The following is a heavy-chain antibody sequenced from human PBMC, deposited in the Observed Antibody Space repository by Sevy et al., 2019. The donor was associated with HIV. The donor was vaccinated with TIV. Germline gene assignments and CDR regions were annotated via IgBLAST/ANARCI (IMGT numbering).Heavy chain of an antibody. V-gene: IGHV4-34*01. CDR1: GGSFSGYY. D-gene: IGHD5-12*01. Sequence: SETLSLTCAVYGGSFSGYYWSWIRQPPGKGLEWIGEINHSGSTNYNPSLKSRVTISVDTSKNQFSLRLGSVTAADTAVYYCASNGVATITGYYGMDVWGQGTTVTVSS. CDR3: ASNGVATITGYYGMDV. CDR2: INHSGST. J-gene: IGHJ6*02.